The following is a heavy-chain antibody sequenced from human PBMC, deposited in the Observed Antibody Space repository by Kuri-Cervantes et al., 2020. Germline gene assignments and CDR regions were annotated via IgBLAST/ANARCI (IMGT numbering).Heavy chain of an antibody. CDR2: ISSSGSTI. V-gene: IGHV3-11*04. CDR1: GFSLNTRGMR. J-gene: IGHJ6*02. CDR3: ERDPTTVGVSAVMRAGGGMDV. Sequence: VKPTQTLTLTCTFSGFSLNTRGMRVSWIRQAPGKGLEWVSYISSSGSTIYYADSVKGRFTISRDNAKNSLYLQMNSLRAEDTAVYYCERDPTTVGVSAVMRAGGGMDVWGQGITVTVSS. D-gene: IGHD2-2*01.